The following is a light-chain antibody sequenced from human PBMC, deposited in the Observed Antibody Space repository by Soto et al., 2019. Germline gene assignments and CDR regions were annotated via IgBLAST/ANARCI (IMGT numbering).Light chain of an antibody. CDR3: QSYDSSMSHVV. J-gene: IGLJ2*01. CDR1: SSNIGAGYD. V-gene: IGLV1-40*01. CDR2: GTS. Sequence: QSVLTQPPSVSGAPGQRVTISCTGSSSNIGAGYDVHWYQQLPGTAPKLLIYGTSNRPSGVPDRFSGSKSGPSASLAITGLQAEDEADYYCQSYDSSMSHVVFGGGTKLTVL.